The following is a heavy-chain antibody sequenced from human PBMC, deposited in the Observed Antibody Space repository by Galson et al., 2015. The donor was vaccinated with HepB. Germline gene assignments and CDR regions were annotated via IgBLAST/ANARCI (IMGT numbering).Heavy chain of an antibody. D-gene: IGHD3-10*01. CDR2: ISAYNGNT. Sequence: SVKVSCKASGYTFTSYGISWVRQAPGQGLEWMGWISAYNGNTNYAQKLQGRVTMTTDTSTSTAYMELRSLRSDDTAVYYCSRDREVCNRFGVLLWGSSVDGMDVWGQGTTVTVSS. CDR1: GYTFTSYG. V-gene: IGHV1-18*01. CDR3: SRDREVCNRFGVLLWGSSVDGMDV. J-gene: IGHJ6*02.